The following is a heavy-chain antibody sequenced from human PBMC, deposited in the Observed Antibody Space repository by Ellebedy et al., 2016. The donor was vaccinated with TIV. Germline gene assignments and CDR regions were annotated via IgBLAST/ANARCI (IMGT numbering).Heavy chain of an antibody. V-gene: IGHV4-4*02. CDR2: IYHTGST. CDR3: ARVGASDGNPLNS. CDR1: GAYISSTNW. J-gene: IGHJ4*02. D-gene: IGHD5-24*01. Sequence: SETLSLXXVVSGAYISSTNWWCWVRQPPGRGLECLGQIYHTGSTTYNPSLRSRVTISVDKSKNQFSLILSSVTAADTAVYYCARVGASDGNPLNSWGQGTLVTVSS.